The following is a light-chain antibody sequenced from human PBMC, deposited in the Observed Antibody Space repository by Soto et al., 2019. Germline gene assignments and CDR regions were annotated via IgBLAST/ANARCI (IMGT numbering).Light chain of an antibody. CDR2: DVS. J-gene: IGLJ1*01. Sequence: SVRTQPASVSGSPGQSITISCTGTSSDVGGYNYVSWYQQHPGKAPKVIIYDVSYRPSGVSNRFSGSKSGNTASLTISGLQTEDEADYYCASYTTSSTYVFGTGTKVTVL. V-gene: IGLV2-14*01. CDR1: SSDVGGYNY. CDR3: ASYTTSSTYV.